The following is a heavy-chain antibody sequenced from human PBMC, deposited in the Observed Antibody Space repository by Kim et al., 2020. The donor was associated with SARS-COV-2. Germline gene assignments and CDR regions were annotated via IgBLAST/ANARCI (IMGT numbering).Heavy chain of an antibody. CDR2: IYYSGTT. CDR1: GGSMNNFY. V-gene: IGHV4-59*12. J-gene: IGHJ3*01. CDR3: ARNVEDEFSNYVGVFFDV. Sequence: SETLSLTCTVSGGSMNNFYWSWIRRPPGKALEWLGYIYYSGTTKYNPSLKSRVTMSVDLSKNQFSLRLTSVIAADTAVYFCARNVEDEFSNYVGVFFDV. D-gene: IGHD4-4*01.